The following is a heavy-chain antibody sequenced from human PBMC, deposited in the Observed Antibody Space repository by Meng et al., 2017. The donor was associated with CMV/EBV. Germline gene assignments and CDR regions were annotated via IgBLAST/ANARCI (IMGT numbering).Heavy chain of an antibody. CDR2: INPSGGST. CDR3: ARGDYSGYDRPGYGMDV. D-gene: IGHD5-12*01. J-gene: IGHJ6*02. Sequence: ASVKVSCKASGYTFTSYYMHWVRQAPGQGLEWMGIINPSGGSTSYAQKFQDRVTMTRDTSTSTVYMELSSLRSEDTAVYYCARGDYSGYDRPGYGMDVWGQGTTVTVSS. CDR1: GYTFTSYY. V-gene: IGHV1-46*01.